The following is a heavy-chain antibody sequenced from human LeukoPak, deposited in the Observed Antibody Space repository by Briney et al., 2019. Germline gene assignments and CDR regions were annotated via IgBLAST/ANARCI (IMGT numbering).Heavy chain of an antibody. Sequence: GGSLRLSCAASGFSVSNTYISWVRQAPGKGLEWVSVIYTGGSAYYAESVKGRCTISRDNSKNTIYIQMSSLRAEDTAVYYCARDAYSSGWYRWFDPWGQGTLVTVSS. CDR1: GFSVSNTY. D-gene: IGHD6-19*01. CDR2: IYTGGSA. J-gene: IGHJ5*02. CDR3: ARDAYSSGWYRWFDP. V-gene: IGHV3-53*01.